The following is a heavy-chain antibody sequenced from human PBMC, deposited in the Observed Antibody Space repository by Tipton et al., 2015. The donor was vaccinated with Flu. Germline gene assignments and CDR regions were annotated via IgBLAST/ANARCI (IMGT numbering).Heavy chain of an antibody. J-gene: IGHJ4*02. V-gene: IGHV4-34*01. CDR3: ARGQGLGSGSTPTGY. CDR2: INHSGST. D-gene: IGHD3-10*01. Sequence: TLSLICAVYGGSFSGYYWSWIRQPPGKGLEWIGEINHSGSTNYNPSLKSRVTISVDTSKNQFSLKLSSVTAADTAVYYCARGQGLGSGSTPTGYWGQGTLVTVSS. CDR1: GGSFSGYY.